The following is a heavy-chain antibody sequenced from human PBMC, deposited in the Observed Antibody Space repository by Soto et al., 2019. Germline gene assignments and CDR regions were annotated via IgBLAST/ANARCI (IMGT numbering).Heavy chain of an antibody. CDR3: AKYQPMTQPRPCLDY. V-gene: IGHV3-23*01. J-gene: IGHJ4*02. D-gene: IGHD3-22*01. CDR1: GFTFSSYA. Sequence: EVQLLESGGDLIQPGGSLRLSCAAYGFTFSSYAMSWVRHAPGKGLGWVSAISSSGGSTFYADSVTGRSTIATDNSRNTLYLQMTSLRAEDTAIYYCAKYQPMTQPRPCLDYLGQGTLVTVS. CDR2: ISSSGGST.